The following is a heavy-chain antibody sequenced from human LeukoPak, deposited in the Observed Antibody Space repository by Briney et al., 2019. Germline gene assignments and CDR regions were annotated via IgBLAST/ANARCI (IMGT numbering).Heavy chain of an antibody. J-gene: IGHJ3*02. D-gene: IGHD3-22*01. CDR2: INPNSGGT. Sequence: ASVKVSCKASGYTFTGYYMHWVRQAPGQGLEWMGWINPNSGGTNYAQKFQGRVTMTRDTSISTAYMELSRLRSDDTAVYYCARDLYYYDSSDAFDIRGQGTMVTVSS. CDR1: GYTFTGYY. V-gene: IGHV1-2*02. CDR3: ARDLYYYDSSDAFDI.